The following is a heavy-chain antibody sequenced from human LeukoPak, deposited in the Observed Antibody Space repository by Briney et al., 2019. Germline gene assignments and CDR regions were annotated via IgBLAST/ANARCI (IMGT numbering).Heavy chain of an antibody. CDR2: INHSGST. Sequence: SETLSLTCAVYGGSFSGYYWSWIRQPPGKGLEWIGEINHSGSTNYNPSLKSRVTISVDTSKNQFSLKLSSVTAADTAVYCCARFHNTYYYDNHAFDIWGQGTMVTVSS. V-gene: IGHV4-34*01. CDR1: GGSFSGYY. D-gene: IGHD3-22*01. CDR3: ARFHNTYYYDNHAFDI. J-gene: IGHJ3*02.